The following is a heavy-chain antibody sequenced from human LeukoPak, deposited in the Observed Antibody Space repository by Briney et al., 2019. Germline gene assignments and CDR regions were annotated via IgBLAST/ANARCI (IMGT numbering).Heavy chain of an antibody. V-gene: IGHV3-23*01. J-gene: IGHJ3*02. Sequence: GGSLRLSCAASGFTFSTYAMNWVRQAPGKGLEWVSGIGGSGGSTYYADSVKGRFTISRDNSKNTLYMQMNSLRAEDTAVYYCAKIQTGAVAGRWDAFDIWGQGTVVFVSS. CDR3: AKIQTGAVAGRWDAFDI. D-gene: IGHD6-19*01. CDR2: IGGSGGST. CDR1: GFTFSTYA.